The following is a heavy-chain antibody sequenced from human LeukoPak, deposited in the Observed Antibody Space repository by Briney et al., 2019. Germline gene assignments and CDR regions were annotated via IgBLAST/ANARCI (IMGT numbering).Heavy chain of an antibody. CDR2: ISYDGSNK. J-gene: IGHJ4*02. D-gene: IGHD1-1*01. V-gene: IGHV3-30*04. Sequence: GRSLRLSCAASGFTFSSYAMHWVRQAPGKGLEGVAVISYDGSNKYYADSVKGRFTISRDNSKNTLYMQMNSLRAEDTAVNYCARDLERVFDYWGQGTLVTVSS. CDR1: GFTFSSYA. CDR3: ARDLERVFDY.